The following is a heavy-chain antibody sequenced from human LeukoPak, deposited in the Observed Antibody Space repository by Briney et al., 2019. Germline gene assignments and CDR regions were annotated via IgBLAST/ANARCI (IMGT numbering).Heavy chain of an antibody. Sequence: GASVKVSCKASGYTFSSYGISWVRQAPGQGLEWMGWINPKSGGTNYAQKFQGRVTITRDTSISTAYMELSRLRSDDTAVYYCARDLDGMDVWGQGTTVTVSS. CDR3: ARDLDGMDV. CDR2: INPKSGGT. CDR1: GYTFSSYG. D-gene: IGHD3-16*01. J-gene: IGHJ6*02. V-gene: IGHV1-2*02.